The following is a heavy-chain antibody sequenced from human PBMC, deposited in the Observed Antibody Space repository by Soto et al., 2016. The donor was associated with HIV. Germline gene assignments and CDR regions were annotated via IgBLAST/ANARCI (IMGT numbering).Heavy chain of an antibody. CDR3: AKDLLDYSANDY. CDR1: GFSFPSCA. CDR2: IAHSGTSA. V-gene: IGHV3-23*01. D-gene: IGHD4-4*01. J-gene: IGHJ4*02. Sequence: EVQLLESGGGLVQPGGSLTLSCAASGFSFPSCAMNWVRQPPGKGLERVAGIAHSGTSAHYADSVRGRFTISRDNSKNTLSLQMNTLRAEDTAIYFCAKDLLDYSANDYWGQGTLVTVSS.